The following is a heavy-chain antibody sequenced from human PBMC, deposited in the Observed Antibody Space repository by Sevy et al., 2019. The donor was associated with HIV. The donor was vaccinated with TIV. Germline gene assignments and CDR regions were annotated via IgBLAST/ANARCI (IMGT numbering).Heavy chain of an antibody. Sequence: GGSLRVSCAASGFTFSSYSMNWVRQAPGKGLEWVSYISSSSSTIYYADSVKGRFTISRDNAKNSLYLQMNSLRAEDTAVYYCARAPPPMVMWTDYRGQGTLVTVSS. CDR1: GFTFSSYS. D-gene: IGHD5-18*01. CDR2: ISSSSSTI. V-gene: IGHV3-48*01. CDR3: ARAPPPMVMWTDY. J-gene: IGHJ4*02.